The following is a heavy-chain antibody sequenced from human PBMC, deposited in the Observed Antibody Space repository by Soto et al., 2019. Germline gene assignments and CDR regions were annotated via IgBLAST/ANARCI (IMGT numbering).Heavy chain of an antibody. J-gene: IGHJ6*02. V-gene: IGHV4-34*01. D-gene: IGHD3-10*01. CDR1: GGSFSCYY. CDR3: ARGGTYYYGSGSYGGSYYGMDV. CDR2: INHSGST. Sequence: ASETLSLTCAVYGGSFSCYYWIWIRQPPGKGLGWIGEINHSGSTNYNPSLKSRVTISVDTSKNQFSLKLSSVTAADTAVYYCARGGTYYYGSGSYGGSYYGMDVWGQGTTVTVSS.